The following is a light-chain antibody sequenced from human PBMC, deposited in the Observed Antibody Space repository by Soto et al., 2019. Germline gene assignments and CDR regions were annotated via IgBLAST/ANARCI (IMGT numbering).Light chain of an antibody. CDR1: QDISGR. CDR2: VAS. CDR3: QQVDRYPYT. V-gene: IGKV1-9*01. Sequence: DIQLTQPPSFVSASVGDRVTITCRASQDISGRLAWYQQEPGKAPKRLIYVASTLQSGVPSRFSGRGSGTQFILTINSLQPEDFATYYCQQVDRYPYTFGQGTNLEIK. J-gene: IGKJ2*01.